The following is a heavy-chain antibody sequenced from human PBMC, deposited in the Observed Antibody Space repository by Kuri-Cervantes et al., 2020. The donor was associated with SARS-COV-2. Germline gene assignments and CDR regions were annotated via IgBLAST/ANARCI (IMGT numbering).Heavy chain of an antibody. CDR2: INSDGSST. V-gene: IGHV3-74*01. J-gene: IGHJ3*02. CDR3: ARDPDSSGWYAGDAFDI. D-gene: IGHD6-19*01. Sequence: GESLKISCAASGFTFSSYWMHWVRQAPGKGLVRVSRINSDGSSTGYADSVKGRFTISRDNAKNTLYLQMNSLRAEDTAVYYCARDPDSSGWYAGDAFDIWGQGTMVTVSS. CDR1: GFTFSSYW.